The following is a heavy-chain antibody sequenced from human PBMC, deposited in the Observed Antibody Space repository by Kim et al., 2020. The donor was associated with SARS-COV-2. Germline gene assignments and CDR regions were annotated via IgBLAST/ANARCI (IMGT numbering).Heavy chain of an antibody. D-gene: IGHD1-26*01. V-gene: IGHV4-34*01. CDR2: INHSGST. CDR3: ARAPRMWVNWFDP. CDR1: GGSFSGYY. Sequence: SETLSLTCAVYGGSFSGYYWSWIRQPPGKGLEWIGEINHSGSTNYNPSLKSRVTISVDTSKNQFSLKLSSVTAADTAVYYCARAPRMWVNWFDPWGQGTLVTVSS. J-gene: IGHJ5*02.